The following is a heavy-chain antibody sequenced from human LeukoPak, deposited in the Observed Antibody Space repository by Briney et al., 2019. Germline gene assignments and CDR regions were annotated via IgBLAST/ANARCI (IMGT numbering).Heavy chain of an antibody. CDR2: ISGSGGST. V-gene: IGHV3-23*01. CDR1: GFTFSSYA. Sequence: GGSLRLSCAASGFTFSSYAMSWVRQAPGKGLEWVSAISGSGGSTYYADSVKGRFTISRDNAKNSLYLQMNSLRAEDTAVYYCARAVDSSGWYYFDYWGQGTLVTVSS. D-gene: IGHD6-19*01. J-gene: IGHJ4*02. CDR3: ARAVDSSGWYYFDY.